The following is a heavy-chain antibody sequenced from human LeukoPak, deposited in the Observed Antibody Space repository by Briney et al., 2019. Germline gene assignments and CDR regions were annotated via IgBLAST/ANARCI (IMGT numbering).Heavy chain of an antibody. CDR2: ISSSSSTI. D-gene: IGHD3-22*01. Sequence: PGGSLRLSCAASGFTFSSYSMNWVRQAPGKGLEWVSYISSSSSTIYYADSVKGRFTIPRDNSKNTLYLQMNSLRAEDTAVYYCAKDTYYYDSSGYYPFDYWGQGTLVTVSS. CDR3: AKDTYYYDSSGYYPFDY. V-gene: IGHV3-48*01. J-gene: IGHJ4*02. CDR1: GFTFSSYS.